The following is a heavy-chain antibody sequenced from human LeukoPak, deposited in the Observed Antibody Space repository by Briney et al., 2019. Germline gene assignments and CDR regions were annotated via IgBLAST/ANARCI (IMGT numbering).Heavy chain of an antibody. V-gene: IGHV3-21*01. CDR3: AREEVTAIPAY. CDR1: GFTFSSYS. Sequence: GGSLRLSCAASGFTFSSYSMNWVRQAPGKGLEWVSSISSSSSYVYYADSVKGRFTISRDNAKNSLYLQMNSLRAEDTAVYYCAREEVTAIPAYWGQGTLVTVSS. D-gene: IGHD2-21*02. CDR2: ISSSSSYV. J-gene: IGHJ4*02.